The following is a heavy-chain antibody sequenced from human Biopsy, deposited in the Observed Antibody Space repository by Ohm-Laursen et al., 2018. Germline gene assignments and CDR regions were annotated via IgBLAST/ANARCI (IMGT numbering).Heavy chain of an antibody. CDR1: GFTFTSYV. CDR2: ITCDRCAE. Sequence: SLRLSCAASGFTFTSYVMHWVRQAPGKGLEWVAGITCDRCAEYYADSLPGRFTVSRDNPKNTVDLQINSLRAEDTAVYFCASDEKRWDYSNYFSGHSDLWGRGTLVTVSS. J-gene: IGHJ2*01. CDR3: ASDEKRWDYSNYFSGHSDL. D-gene: IGHD4-11*01. V-gene: IGHV3-30*03.